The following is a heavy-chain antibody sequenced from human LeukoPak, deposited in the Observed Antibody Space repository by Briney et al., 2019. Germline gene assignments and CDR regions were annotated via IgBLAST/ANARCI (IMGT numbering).Heavy chain of an antibody. CDR2: INPNSGGT. CDR1: GYTFTGYY. V-gene: IGHV1-2*04. D-gene: IGHD1-1*01. CDR3: ARTATGTTTWFDP. Sequence: ASVRVSCKASGYTFTGYYMHWVRQAPGQGREWMGWINPNSGGTNYAQKFQGWVTMTRDTSISTAYMELSRLRSDDTAVYYCARTATGTTTWFDPWGQGTLVTVSS. J-gene: IGHJ5*02.